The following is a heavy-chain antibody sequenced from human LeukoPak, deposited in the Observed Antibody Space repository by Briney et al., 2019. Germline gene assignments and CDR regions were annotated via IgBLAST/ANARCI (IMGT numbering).Heavy chain of an antibody. Sequence: SQTLSLTRAISGDSVSSNSAAWNWIRHPPSRGLEWLGRTYYRSKWYNDYAVSVKSLITINPHTSKDQFSLQLNSVTPEDTAVYYCARGLVDFDYWGQGTLVTVSS. CDR3: ARGLVDFDY. J-gene: IGHJ4*02. CDR2: TYYRSKWYN. D-gene: IGHD2-2*01. CDR1: GDSVSSNSAA. V-gene: IGHV6-1*01.